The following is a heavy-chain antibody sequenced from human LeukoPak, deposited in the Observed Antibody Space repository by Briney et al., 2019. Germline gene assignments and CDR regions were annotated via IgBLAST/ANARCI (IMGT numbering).Heavy chain of an antibody. CDR1: GGSFSGYY. D-gene: IGHD2-2*01. Sequence: PSETLSLTCAVYGGSFSGYYWSWIRQLPGKGLEWIGEINHSGSTNYNPSLKSRVTISVDTSKNQFSLKLSSVTAADTAVYYCARGGRCSSTSCPFDYWGQGTLVTVSS. CDR2: INHSGST. V-gene: IGHV4-34*01. CDR3: ARGGRCSSTSCPFDY. J-gene: IGHJ4*02.